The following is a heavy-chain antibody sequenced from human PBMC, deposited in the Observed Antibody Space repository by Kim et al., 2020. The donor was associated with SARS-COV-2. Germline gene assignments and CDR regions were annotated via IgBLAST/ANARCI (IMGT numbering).Heavy chain of an antibody. Sequence: STYCNPSLKCRVTRSVDTSKTQFSLKLSSVTAADTAVYYGARLEWRGDLNWGQGTLVTVSS. J-gene: IGHJ4*02. CDR3: ARLEWRGDLN. CDR2: ST. V-gene: IGHV4-39*01. D-gene: IGHD2-21*02.